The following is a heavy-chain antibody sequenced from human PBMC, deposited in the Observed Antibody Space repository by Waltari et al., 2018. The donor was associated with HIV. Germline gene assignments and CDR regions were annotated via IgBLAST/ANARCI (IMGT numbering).Heavy chain of an antibody. V-gene: IGHV3-21*01. CDR3: ARGGAGATAEDLFDP. Sequence: EVQLVESGGGSVEPGGSRSLSCAPLGFSFSLFSLTWVRQAPGKGLECVLSISSTSSHIFYADSARGRFTISRDNAKNSLYLQMNSLKAEDAAVYYCARGGAGATAEDLFDPWGQGTLVTVSS. CDR1: GFSFSLFS. CDR2: ISSTSSHI. J-gene: IGHJ5*02. D-gene: IGHD1-26*01.